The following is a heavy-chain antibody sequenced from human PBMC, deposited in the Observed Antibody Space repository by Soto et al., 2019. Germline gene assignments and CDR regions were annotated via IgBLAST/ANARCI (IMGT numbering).Heavy chain of an antibody. D-gene: IGHD6-13*01. CDR2: INAGNGNT. CDR3: ATILGFSSSSWYPLYGMDV. J-gene: IGHJ6*02. Sequence: ASVKVSCKASGYTFTSYATHWVRQAPGQRLEWMGWINAGNGNTKYSQKFQGRVTITRDTSASTAYMELSSLRSEDTAVYYCATILGFSSSSWYPLYGMDVWGQGTTVTVSS. CDR1: GYTFTSYA. V-gene: IGHV1-3*01.